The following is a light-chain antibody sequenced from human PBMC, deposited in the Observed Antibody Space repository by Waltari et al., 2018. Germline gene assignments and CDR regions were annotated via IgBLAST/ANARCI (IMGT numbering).Light chain of an antibody. CDR1: SSDVGGDYF. CDR3: SSYTTTNTLV. V-gene: IGLV2-14*03. Sequence: QSALTQPASVSGSPGQSIALSCTGTSSDVGGDYFVSWYQHHPGKAPKLIIYNVFHRPSGISDRFSGSKSGNMASLTISGLQTEDEADYHCSSYTTTNTLVFGGGTKLTVL. CDR2: NVF. J-gene: IGLJ3*02.